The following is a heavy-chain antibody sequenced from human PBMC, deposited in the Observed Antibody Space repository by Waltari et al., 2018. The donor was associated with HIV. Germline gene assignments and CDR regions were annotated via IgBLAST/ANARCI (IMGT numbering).Heavy chain of an antibody. Sequence: QVQLQESGPGLVKPSETLSLTCTVSGGSISSYYWSWIRQPPGKGLEWIGYIYYSGSTNYNPSLKSRVTISVDTSKNQFSLKLSSVTAADTAVYYCARDPVRVGLLDYWGQGTLVTVSS. J-gene: IGHJ4*02. D-gene: IGHD1-1*01. CDR1: GGSISSYY. V-gene: IGHV4-59*01. CDR3: ARDPVRVGLLDY. CDR2: IYYSGST.